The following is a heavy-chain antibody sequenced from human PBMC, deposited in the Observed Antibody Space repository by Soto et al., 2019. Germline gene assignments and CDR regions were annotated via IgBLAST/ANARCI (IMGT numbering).Heavy chain of an antibody. CDR3: ALHHYDGSRRSTNYFGP. V-gene: IGHV1-69*13. J-gene: IGHJ5*02. D-gene: IGHD4-4*01. CDR2: IIPIFGTA. CDR1: GGTFSSYA. Sequence: FPVKVSCKASGGTFSSYAISWVRQAPGQGLEWMGGIIPIFGTANYAQKFQGRVTITADESTSTAYMELSSLRSEDTAVYYCALHHYDGSRRSTNYFGPWGQRHRGTAAS.